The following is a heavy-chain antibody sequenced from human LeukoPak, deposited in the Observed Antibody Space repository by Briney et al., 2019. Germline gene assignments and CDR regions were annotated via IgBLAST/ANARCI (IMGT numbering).Heavy chain of an antibody. Sequence: GGSLRLSCAASGFSLSSHAMSWVRQAPGKGLEWVSATSSSDAGTYYADSVKGRFTISRDNSKNTLYLQMNSLRAEDTAVYYCATRRAFDWLFSFDYWGQGTLVTVSS. J-gene: IGHJ4*02. CDR2: TSSSDAGT. V-gene: IGHV3-23*01. CDR3: ATRRAFDWLFSFDY. CDR1: GFSLSSHA. D-gene: IGHD3-9*01.